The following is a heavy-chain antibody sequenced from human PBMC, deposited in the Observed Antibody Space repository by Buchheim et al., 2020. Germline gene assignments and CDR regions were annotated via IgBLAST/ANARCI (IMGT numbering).Heavy chain of an antibody. V-gene: IGHV4-34*01. CDR1: GGSFSDYY. J-gene: IGHJ6*02. Sequence: QVQLQQWGAGLLKPSETLSLTCAVYGGSFSDYYWTWIRQPPGRGLEWLGEIHHSGSANYNPSLKSRVTMSADTSKKHFSLNLSPVTAADTAVYYCARACWGTYYFYGMDVWGQGT. D-gene: IGHD7-27*01. CDR3: ARACWGTYYFYGMDV. CDR2: IHHSGSA.